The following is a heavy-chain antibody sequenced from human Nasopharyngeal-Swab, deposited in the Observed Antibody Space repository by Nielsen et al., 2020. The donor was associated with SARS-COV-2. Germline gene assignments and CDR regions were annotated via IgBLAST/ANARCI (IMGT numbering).Heavy chain of an antibody. D-gene: IGHD4-23*01. Sequence: SVKVSCKASGGTFSSYAISWVRQAPGQGLEWMGGIIPIFGTANYAQKFQGRVTITADESTSTAYMELSSLRSEDTAVYYCARGRDPYGGNSGGAFDIWGQGTMVTVSS. V-gene: IGHV1-69*13. J-gene: IGHJ3*02. CDR2: IIPIFGTA. CDR1: GGTFSSYA. CDR3: ARGRDPYGGNSGGAFDI.